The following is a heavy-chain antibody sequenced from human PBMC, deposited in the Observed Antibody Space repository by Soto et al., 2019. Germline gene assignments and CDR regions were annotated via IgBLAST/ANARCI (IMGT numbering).Heavy chain of an antibody. CDR3: ASWYCGGDCYPSYYYYGMDV. CDR1: GGTFSSYA. CDR2: IIPIFGTA. J-gene: IGHJ6*02. D-gene: IGHD2-21*02. V-gene: IGHV1-69*13. Sequence: SVKVSCKASGGTFSSYAISWVRQAPGQGLEWMGGIIPIFGTANYAQKFQGRVTITADESTSTAYMELSSLRSEDTAVYYCASWYCGGDCYPSYYYYGMDVWGQGTTVTVSS.